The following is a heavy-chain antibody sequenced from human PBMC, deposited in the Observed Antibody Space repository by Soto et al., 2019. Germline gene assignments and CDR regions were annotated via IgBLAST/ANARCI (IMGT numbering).Heavy chain of an antibody. Sequence: QVQLVQSGAEVKKPGASVKVSYKASGYTFTSYYMHWVRQAPGQGLEWMGIINPSGGSTSYAQKFQGRVTMTRDTSTSTVYMELSSLRSEDTAVYYCARDYGALIAVAGTPLDYWGQGTLVTVSS. J-gene: IGHJ4*02. CDR2: INPSGGST. D-gene: IGHD6-19*01. CDR3: ARDYGALIAVAGTPLDY. V-gene: IGHV1-46*01. CDR1: GYTFTSYY.